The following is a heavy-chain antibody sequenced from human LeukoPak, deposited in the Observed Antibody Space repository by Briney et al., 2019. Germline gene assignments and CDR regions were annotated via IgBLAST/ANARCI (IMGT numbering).Heavy chain of an antibody. J-gene: IGHJ6*02. D-gene: IGHD5-24*01. CDR3: AREESVATIYYYYYAMDV. Sequence: ASVKVSCKASGYTFAGYYIHWVRQAPGRGLEWMGWIDAYSGGTIYAQKFQGRLAMTRDTSITTAYLELTRLISDDTAVYYCAREESVATIYYYYYAMDVWGQGTTVTVSS. CDR1: GYTFAGYY. V-gene: IGHV1-2*02. CDR2: IDAYSGGT.